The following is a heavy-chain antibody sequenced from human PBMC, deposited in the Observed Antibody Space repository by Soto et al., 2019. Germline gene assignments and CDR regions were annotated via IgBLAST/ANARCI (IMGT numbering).Heavy chain of an antibody. V-gene: IGHV3-48*01. CDR1: GFTFTSYS. Sequence: EVQLVESGGSLVQPGGSLRLSCAASGFTFTSYSMNWVRQAPGKGLEWVSYIRGTTHYADSVKGRFTISRDNARSSLYLQMNSLRADDTAVYYCARDDSFALDIWGQGTMVTVSS. J-gene: IGHJ3*02. D-gene: IGHD2-21*01. CDR2: IRGTT. CDR3: ARDDSFALDI.